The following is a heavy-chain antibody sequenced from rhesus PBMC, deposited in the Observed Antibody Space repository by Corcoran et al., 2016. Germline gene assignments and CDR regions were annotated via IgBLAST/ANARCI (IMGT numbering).Heavy chain of an antibody. CDR1: GDSISSDY. CDR3: AKYCSGTGCGYFEF. J-gene: IGHJ1*01. D-gene: IGHD2-21*01. CDR2: SDGVSGST. Sequence: QVQLQESGPGLVKPSETLSLTCVVSGDSISSDYWGWVRQSPGKGLEWIGYSDGVSGSTNHNPSLKCRVTISTDTSKNQFSLKLTSVTAADTAIYYCAKYCSGTGCGYFEFWGQGALVTVSS. V-gene: IGHV4-165*01.